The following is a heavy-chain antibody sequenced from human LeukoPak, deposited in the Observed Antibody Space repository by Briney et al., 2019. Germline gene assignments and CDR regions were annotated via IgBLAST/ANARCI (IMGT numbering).Heavy chain of an antibody. D-gene: IGHD6-13*01. V-gene: IGHV6-1*01. J-gene: IGHJ4*02. CDR3: AREAAAGWVDY. CDR2: TFYRSKWYN. CDR1: GDTVSSNSGV. Sequence: SQTLSLTCAISGDTVSSNSGVWTWIRQSPSRGFEWLGRTFYRSKWYNHYAVSVKSRITINPDTSKNQFSLQLNSVTPEDTAVYYCAREAAAGWVDYWGQGTLVTVSS.